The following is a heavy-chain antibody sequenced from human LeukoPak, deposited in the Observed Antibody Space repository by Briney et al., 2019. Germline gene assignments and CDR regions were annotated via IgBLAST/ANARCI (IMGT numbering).Heavy chain of an antibody. D-gene: IGHD2/OR15-2a*01. Sequence: GGSLRLSCAASGFTFSGHWMHWVRQAPGKGLEWVSVIYSGGSTYYADSVKGRFTISRDNSKNTLYLQMNSLRAEDTAVYYCARDEPSPDSTDLDYWGQGTLVTVSS. CDR1: GFTFSGHW. J-gene: IGHJ4*02. V-gene: IGHV3-66*01. CDR3: ARDEPSPDSTDLDY. CDR2: IYSGGST.